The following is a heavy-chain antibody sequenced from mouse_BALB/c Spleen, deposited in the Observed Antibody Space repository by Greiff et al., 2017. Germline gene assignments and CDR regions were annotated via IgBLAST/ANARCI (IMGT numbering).Heavy chain of an antibody. Sequence: EVKLMESGPGLVKPSQSLSLTCTVTGYSITSDYAWNWIRQFPGNKLEWMGYISYSGSTSYNPSLKSRISITRDTSKNQFFLQLNSVTTEDTATYYCARLPAASYWGQGTTLTVSS. CDR2: ISYSGST. CDR3: ARLPAASY. V-gene: IGHV3-2*02. J-gene: IGHJ2*01. CDR1: GYSITSDYA.